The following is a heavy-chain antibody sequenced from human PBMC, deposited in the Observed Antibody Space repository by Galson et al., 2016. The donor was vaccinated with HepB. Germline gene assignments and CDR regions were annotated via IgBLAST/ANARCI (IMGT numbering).Heavy chain of an antibody. CDR1: GDSVYNNGAA. D-gene: IGHD3-10*01. CDR2: TFYRSTWEN. V-gene: IGHV6-1*01. Sequence: CVISGDSVYNNGAAWVWIRQSPSRGLEWLGRTFYRSTWENHYAGSLKNRITISPDTSRNQFSLHLNSVTPEDTAVYYCARAVMLGRGMDVWGQGTTVTVSS. J-gene: IGHJ6*02. CDR3: ARAVMLGRGMDV.